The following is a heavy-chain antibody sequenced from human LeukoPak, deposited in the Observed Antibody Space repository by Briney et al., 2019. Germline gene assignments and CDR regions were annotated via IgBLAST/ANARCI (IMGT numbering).Heavy chain of an antibody. CDR2: ITSGSSFI. CDR3: ARRSGGRDGTTDY. V-gene: IGHV3-21*01. Sequence: PGGSLRLSCAASGFTFSSYTMNWVRQAPGKGLEWVSSITSGSSFIYYADSVKGRFTISRDNAKNSLYLQMNSLRAEDTAVYYCARRSGGRDGTTDYWGQGTLVTVSS. CDR1: GFTFSSYT. D-gene: IGHD5-24*01. J-gene: IGHJ4*02.